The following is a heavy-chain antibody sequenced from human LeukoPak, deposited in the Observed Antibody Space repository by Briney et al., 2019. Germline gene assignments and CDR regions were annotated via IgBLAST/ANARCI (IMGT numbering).Heavy chain of an antibody. CDR3: ARDHDYGDYGVGY. CDR1: GFTFSTYW. J-gene: IGHJ4*02. Sequence: PGGSLRLSCVASGFTFSTYWMSWVRQAPGKGLEWVANIKQDGSEKYYVDSVKGRFTISRDNAKNSLYLQMNSLRAEDTAVYYCARDHDYGDYGVGYWGQGTLVTVSS. CDR2: IKQDGSEK. D-gene: IGHD4-17*01. V-gene: IGHV3-7*01.